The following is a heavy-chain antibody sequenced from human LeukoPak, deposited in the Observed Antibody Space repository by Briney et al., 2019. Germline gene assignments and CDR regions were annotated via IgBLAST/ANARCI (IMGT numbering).Heavy chain of an antibody. CDR3: AKQASSCNWFGGVSSMDV. V-gene: IGHV3-23*01. CDR1: EFAFNNYC. CDR2: IKTGGTFT. D-gene: IGHD3-16*01. J-gene: IGHJ6*04. Sequence: QAGGSLRLSCAAAEFAFNNYCMSWVRQAPGKGLEWVTKIKTGGTFTNYADSVKGRFTISRDKAKNTMYLQMISLRAADPAVYYCAKQASSCNWFGGVSSMDVWGKGNTVPVSS.